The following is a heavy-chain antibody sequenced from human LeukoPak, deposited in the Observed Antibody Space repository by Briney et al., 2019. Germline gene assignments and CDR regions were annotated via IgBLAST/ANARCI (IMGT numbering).Heavy chain of an antibody. V-gene: IGHV3-7*01. J-gene: IGHJ4*02. Sequence: PGGSLRLSCAASGFTFSNYWMSWVRPAPGKGLEWVANIKRDGGEEYYVESVKGRFTISRDNAKNSLYLQMSSLRAEDTAVYHCARPGDGYNWGRFDYWGQGTLVTVSS. CDR2: IKRDGGEE. CDR3: ARPGDGYNWGRFDY. CDR1: GFTFSNYW. D-gene: IGHD5-24*01.